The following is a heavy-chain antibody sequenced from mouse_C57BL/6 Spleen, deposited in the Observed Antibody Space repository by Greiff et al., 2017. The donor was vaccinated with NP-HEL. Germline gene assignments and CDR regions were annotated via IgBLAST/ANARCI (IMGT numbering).Heavy chain of an antibody. CDR2: IDPETGGT. CDR1: GYTFTDYE. Sequence: QVHVKQSGAELVRPGASVTLSCKASGYTFTDYEMHWVKQTPVHGLEWIGAIDPETGGTAYNQKFKGKAILTADKSSSTAYMELRSPTSEDSAVYYCTTFPYYGSRSFDYWGQGTTLTVSS. CDR3: TTFPYYGSRSFDY. V-gene: IGHV1-15*01. J-gene: IGHJ2*01. D-gene: IGHD1-1*01.